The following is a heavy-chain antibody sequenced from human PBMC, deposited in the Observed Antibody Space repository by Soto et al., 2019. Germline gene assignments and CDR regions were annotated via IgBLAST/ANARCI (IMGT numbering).Heavy chain of an antibody. CDR3: ARGPKSGNYFLALFDY. CDR1: GYAFTSYH. CDR2: IKPGGGST. D-gene: IGHD1-26*01. Sequence: ASVKVSCKASGYAFTSYHLHWLRQAPGKGPEWMGIIKPGGGSTSYAQQFRGRVTMTRDTSTSTAYMEMRSLRSDDTAVYYCARGPKSGNYFLALFDYWGQGSLVPVSS. V-gene: IGHV1-46*01. J-gene: IGHJ4*02.